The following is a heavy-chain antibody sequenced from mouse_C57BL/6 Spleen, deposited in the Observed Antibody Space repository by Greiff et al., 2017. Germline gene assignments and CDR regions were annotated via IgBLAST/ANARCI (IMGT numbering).Heavy chain of an antibody. CDR1: GFSFNTYA. J-gene: IGHJ2*01. CDR3: VRHRDDSNLYFDY. Sequence: EVHLVESGGGLVQPKGSLKLSCAASGFSFNTYAMNWVRQAPGKGLEWVARIRSKSNNYATYYADSVKDRFTISRDDSESMLYLQMNNLKTEDTAMYYCVRHRDDSNLYFDYWGQGTTLTVSS. CDR2: IRSKSNNYAT. V-gene: IGHV10-1*01. D-gene: IGHD2-5*01.